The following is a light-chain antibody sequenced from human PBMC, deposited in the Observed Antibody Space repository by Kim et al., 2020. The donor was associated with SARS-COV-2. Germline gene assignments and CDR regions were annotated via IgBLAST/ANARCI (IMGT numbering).Light chain of an antibody. CDR2: VGS. V-gene: IGKV2-28*01. CDR3: MQAVQRPPT. CDR1: QGLRDSRGNNF. Sequence: EPAYNACGSWQGLRDSRGNNFGDGWRQKPGQCAQIMITVGSSRAYGVPDRLSGSGTGTDFTMKISRVKPEDVGVYYCMQAVQRPPTFGGGTKLEI. J-gene: IGKJ4*01.